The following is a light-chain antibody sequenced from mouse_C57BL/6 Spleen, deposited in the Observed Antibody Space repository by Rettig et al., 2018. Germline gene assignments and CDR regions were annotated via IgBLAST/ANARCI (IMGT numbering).Light chain of an antibody. V-gene: IGKV4-55*01. CDR3: QQWSSYPPT. J-gene: IGKJ2*01. Sequence: QIVLTQSPAIMSASPGEKVTMTCSASSSVSYMYWYQQKPGSSPRLLIYDTSNLASGVPVRFSGSGSGTSYSLTISRMEAEDAATYYCQQWSSYPPTFG. CDR2: DTS. CDR1: SSVSY.